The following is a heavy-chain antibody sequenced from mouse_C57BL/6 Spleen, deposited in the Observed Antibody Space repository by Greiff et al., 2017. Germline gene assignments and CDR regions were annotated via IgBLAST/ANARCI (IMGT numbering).Heavy chain of an antibody. Sequence: EVMLVESGGGLVKPGGSLKLSCAASGFTFSDYGMHWVRQAPEKGLEWVAYISSGSSTIYYADTVKGRFTISRDNAKNTLFLQMTSLRSEDTAMYYCANKGYSYWYFDVWGTGTTVTVSS. V-gene: IGHV5-17*01. CDR3: ANKGYSYWYFDV. J-gene: IGHJ1*03. D-gene: IGHD2-3*01. CDR1: GFTFSDYG. CDR2: ISSGSSTI.